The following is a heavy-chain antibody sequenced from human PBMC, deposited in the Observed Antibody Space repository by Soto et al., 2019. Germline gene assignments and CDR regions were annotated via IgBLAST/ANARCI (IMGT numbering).Heavy chain of an antibody. CDR3: VRDRIATGGTGLYNWFDP. D-gene: IGHD2-8*02. J-gene: IGHJ5*02. V-gene: IGHV3-64D*06. CDR2: VASNGVTT. CDR1: GFTFRTYA. Sequence: GGSLRLSCSASGFTFRTYAMHWVRQAPGKGLEYVATVASNGVTTEYADSVRGRFATSRDNSNNALFLQMSSLRPEDTAVYYCVRDRIATGGTGLYNWFDPWGQGTLVTVS.